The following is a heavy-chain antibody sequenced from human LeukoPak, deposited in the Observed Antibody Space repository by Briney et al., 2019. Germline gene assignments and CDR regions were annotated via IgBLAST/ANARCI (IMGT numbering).Heavy chain of an antibody. CDR3: ARVTRYYYGSGSRNYYYYGMDV. J-gene: IGHJ6*02. Sequence: SETLSLTCTVSGGSISSYYWSWIRQPPGKGLEWIGYINYSGSTNYNPSLKSRVTISVDTSKNQFSLKLSSVTAADTAVYYCARVTRYYYGSGSRNYYYYGMDVWGQGTTVTVSS. CDR1: GGSISSYY. CDR2: INYSGST. V-gene: IGHV4-59*01. D-gene: IGHD3-10*01.